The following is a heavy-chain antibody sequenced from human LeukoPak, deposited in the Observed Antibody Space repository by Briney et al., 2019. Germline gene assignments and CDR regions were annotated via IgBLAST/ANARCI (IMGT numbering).Heavy chain of an antibody. CDR1: GGSISSSGYY. Sequence: SETLSLTCTVSGGSISSSGYYWGWIRQPPGKGLEWIGSIYNSGTTYYNPSLKSRVTISVDTSKNQFSLKVSSVTAADTAVYYCARLSGGSYYSGSFDYWGQGTLVTVSS. D-gene: IGHD1-26*01. V-gene: IGHV4-39*01. CDR3: ARLSGGSYYSGSFDY. CDR2: IYNSGTT. J-gene: IGHJ4*02.